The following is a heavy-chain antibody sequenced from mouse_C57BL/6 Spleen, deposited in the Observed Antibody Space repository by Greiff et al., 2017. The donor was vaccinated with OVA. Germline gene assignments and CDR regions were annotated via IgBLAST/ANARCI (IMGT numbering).Heavy chain of an antibody. Sequence: QVQLQQSGPGLVQPSQSLSITCTVSGFSLTSYGVHWVRQSPGKGLEWRGVRWRGGGTDYNAAFIARLSISKDNSKIQVFFKMNSLQADDTAIYYCARNGNYGSSYYAMDYWGQGTSVTVSS. CDR1: GFSLTSYG. D-gene: IGHD1-1*01. V-gene: IGHV2-2*01. CDR2: RWRGGGT. J-gene: IGHJ4*01. CDR3: ARNGNYGSSYYAMDY.